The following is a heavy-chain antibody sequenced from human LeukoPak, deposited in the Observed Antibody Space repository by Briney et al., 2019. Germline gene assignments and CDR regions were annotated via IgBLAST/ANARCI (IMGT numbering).Heavy chain of an antibody. CDR3: ARHGSITMVRGRLRYFYMGV. CDR2: IYSGGNT. J-gene: IGHJ6*03. D-gene: IGHD3-10*01. Sequence: TSETLSLTCTVSGDSISSGDYYWSWVRQAPGKGLEWVSVIYSGGNTYYADSVKGRFTISRDNSKNTLYLQMNSLRAEDTAVYYCARHGSITMVRGRLRYFYMGVWGKGTTVTISS. CDR1: GDSISSGDYY. V-gene: IGHV3-53*01.